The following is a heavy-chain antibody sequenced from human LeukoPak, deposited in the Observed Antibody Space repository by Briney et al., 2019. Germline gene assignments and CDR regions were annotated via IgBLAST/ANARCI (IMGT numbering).Heavy chain of an antibody. V-gene: IGHV1-8*03. D-gene: IGHD3-3*01. Sequence: ASVKVSCKTSGYIFSNYDINWVRQATGQGLEWMGWVNPNSGNRGYAQKFQGRLTITSNTSITTAFLDLSSLRSEDTAVYYCARGITSGPFYDFWSGYSGGYYYYMDVWGKGTTVTVSS. CDR1: GYIFSNYD. J-gene: IGHJ6*03. CDR3: ARGITSGPFYDFWSGYSGGYYYYMDV. CDR2: VNPNSGNR.